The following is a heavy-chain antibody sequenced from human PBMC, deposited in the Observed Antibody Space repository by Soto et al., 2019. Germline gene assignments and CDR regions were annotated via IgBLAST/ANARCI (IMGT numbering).Heavy chain of an antibody. V-gene: IGHV4-31*03. CDR1: GGSISSGGYY. D-gene: IGHD6-6*01. CDR3: ARFSSPWGYYFDY. CDR2: IYYSGST. Sequence: SETLSLTCTVSGGSISSGGYYWSWIHQHPGKGLEWIGYIYYSGSTYYNPSLKSRVTISVDTSKNQFSLKLSSVTAADTAVYYCARFSSPWGYYFDYWGQGTLVTVSS. J-gene: IGHJ4*02.